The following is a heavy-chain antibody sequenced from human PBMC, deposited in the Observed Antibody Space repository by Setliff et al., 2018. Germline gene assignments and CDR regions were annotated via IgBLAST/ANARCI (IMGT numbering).Heavy chain of an antibody. CDR3: ARDQFSSGWYGPPESYFDC. CDR2: IQKRGSTTT. Sequence: ETLSLTCIVSGDSISGYFWSWIRQAPGKGLEWIGYIQKRGSTTTKYNPSLGSRISMSIDTSKNQFSLQLSSVSDGDTAVYYCARDQFSSGWYGPPESYFDCWGQGILVTVSS. V-gene: IGHV4-59*01. J-gene: IGHJ4*02. D-gene: IGHD6-19*01. CDR1: GDSISGYF.